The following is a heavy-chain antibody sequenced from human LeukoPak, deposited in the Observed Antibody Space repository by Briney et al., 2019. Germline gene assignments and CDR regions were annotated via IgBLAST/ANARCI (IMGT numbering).Heavy chain of an antibody. CDR1: GFTFDDYA. V-gene: IGHV3-9*01. J-gene: IGHJ4*02. D-gene: IGHD3-22*01. Sequence: GRSLRLSCAASGFTFDDYAMHWVRQAPGKGLEWVSGISWNSGSIGYADSVKGRFTISRDNAKNSLYLQMNSLRAEDTALYYCAKDMGYDSSSIDYWGQGTLVTVSS. CDR2: ISWNSGSI. CDR3: AKDMGYDSSSIDY.